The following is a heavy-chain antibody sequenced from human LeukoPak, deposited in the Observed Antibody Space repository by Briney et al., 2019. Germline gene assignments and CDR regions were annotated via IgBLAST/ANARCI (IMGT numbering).Heavy chain of an antibody. CDR3: ARDHCTTTGCYEDYYYGLDV. D-gene: IGHD2-2*01. J-gene: IGHJ6*02. CDR2: INPNSGGT. CDR1: GYTFSGNY. Sequence: ASVKVSCKASGYTFSGNYIQWARQAPGQGLEWMGWINPNSGGTTYAQNFQGRVTMTRDTSISTAYMELNRLTSGDTAVYYCARDHCTTTGCYEDYYYGLDVWGQGTTVTVSS. V-gene: IGHV1-2*02.